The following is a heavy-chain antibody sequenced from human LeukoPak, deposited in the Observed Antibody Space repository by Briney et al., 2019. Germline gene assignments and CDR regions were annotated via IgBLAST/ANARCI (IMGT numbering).Heavy chain of an antibody. D-gene: IGHD2-8*02. Sequence: GGSLKISFKASGYRFTTFWIGWVRQVPGKGLEWMGIIYPRDSDTRYSTSFEGQVTISADKSTNSVYLQWSSLRASDTAMSYCARHLTSAGGCCSLDQWGQGTLVTVSS. CDR3: ARHLTSAGGCCSLDQ. V-gene: IGHV5-51*01. J-gene: IGHJ4*02. CDR1: GYRFTTFW. CDR2: IYPRDSDT.